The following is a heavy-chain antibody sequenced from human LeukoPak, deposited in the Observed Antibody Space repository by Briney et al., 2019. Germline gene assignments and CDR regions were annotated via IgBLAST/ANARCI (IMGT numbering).Heavy chain of an antibody. D-gene: IGHD3-9*01. J-gene: IGHJ4*02. V-gene: IGHV4-39*07. CDR2: IDYSGST. CDR3: ARISLTGYAPISGYFDY. Sequence: SETLSLTCTGSGGSISSSPYYWGWIRQPPGRGGEWIVSIDYSGSTYYNPTRKSRVTISIDTSKNQFSLNLSSVTAADTAVYYCARISLTGYAPISGYFDYWGQGTLVTVSS. CDR1: GGSISSSPYY.